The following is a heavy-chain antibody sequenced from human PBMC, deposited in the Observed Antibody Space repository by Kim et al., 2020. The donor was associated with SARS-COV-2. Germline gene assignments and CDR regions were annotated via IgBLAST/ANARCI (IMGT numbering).Heavy chain of an antibody. V-gene: IGHV3-33*01. J-gene: IGHJ6*02. Sequence: RGSLRLSCAASGFTFSSYGLHWVRQAPGKGLEWVAVIWYDGSNKYYADSVKGRFTLSRDNSKNTLYLQMTSLRAEDTAVYYCARDRHGMDVWCQGTTVTV. CDR3: ARDRHGMDV. CDR2: IWYDGSNK. CDR1: GFTFSSYG.